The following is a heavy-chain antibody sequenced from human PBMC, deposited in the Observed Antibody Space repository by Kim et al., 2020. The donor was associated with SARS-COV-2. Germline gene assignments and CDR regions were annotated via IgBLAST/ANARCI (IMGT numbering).Heavy chain of an antibody. Sequence: YYPDSVKGRFTISRDQSRDTLSLQRRSLRADDTAVYYCAKDTGGSRLFDYWGQGTLVTVSS. D-gene: IGHD3-16*01. CDR3: AKDTGGSRLFDY. V-gene: IGHV3-23*01. J-gene: IGHJ4*02.